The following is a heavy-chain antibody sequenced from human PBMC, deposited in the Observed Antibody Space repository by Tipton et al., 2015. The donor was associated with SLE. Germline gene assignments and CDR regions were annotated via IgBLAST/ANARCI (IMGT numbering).Heavy chain of an antibody. CDR2: IYHGGSI. Sequence: TLSLTCAVSGGSFSGYYWSWFRQPAGKGLEWIGRIYHGGSINYNPSLKSCVSRSVDTSKNQFSLKLSSVTAADTGLYYCAGGGVATMGGYAVDIWGQGTMVTVSS. V-gene: IGHV4-4*07. CDR3: AGGGVATMGGYAVDI. CDR1: GGSFSGYY. J-gene: IGHJ3*02. D-gene: IGHD3-16*01.